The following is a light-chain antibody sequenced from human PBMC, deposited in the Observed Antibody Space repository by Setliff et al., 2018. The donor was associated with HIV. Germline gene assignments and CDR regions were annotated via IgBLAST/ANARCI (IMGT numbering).Light chain of an antibody. CDR3: QVWDNSGDFYV. Sequence: SYELTQPPSVPVALGKTARITCGGNKIGRKSGHWYQQKPGQAPVLVVYDDSDQPSKISERFSGSKSGNMATLTINRVEAGDEGDYYCQVWDNSGDFYVFGSGTKVTVL. CDR1: KIGRKS. J-gene: IGLJ1*01. CDR2: DDS. V-gene: IGLV3-21*03.